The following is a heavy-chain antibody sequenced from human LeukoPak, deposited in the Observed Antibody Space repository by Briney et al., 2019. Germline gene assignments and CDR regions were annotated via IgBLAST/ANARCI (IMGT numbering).Heavy chain of an antibody. CDR3: AKLRGWTTVIRRHFDY. Sequence: PGGSLRPSCAASGFTFSSNDIHWVRQAPGKGLEWVVVISYDGGNKYYADSVKGRFAISRDNSKNTLFLQMNSLRAEDTAIYYCAKLRGWTTVIRRHFDYWGQGTVVSVSS. D-gene: IGHD4-17*01. CDR2: ISYDGGNK. J-gene: IGHJ4*02. CDR1: GFTFSSND. V-gene: IGHV3-30*18.